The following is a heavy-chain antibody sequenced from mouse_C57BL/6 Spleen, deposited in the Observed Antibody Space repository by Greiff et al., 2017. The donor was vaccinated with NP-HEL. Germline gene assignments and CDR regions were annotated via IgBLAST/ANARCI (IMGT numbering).Heavy chain of an antibody. Sequence: EVQLKESGPVLVKPGASVKMSCKASGYTFTDYYMNWVKQSHGKSLEWIGVINPYNGGTSYNQKFKGKATLTVDKSSSTAYMELNSLTSEDSAVYYCARSGYGSSYRYFDVWGTGTTVTVSS. V-gene: IGHV1-19*01. CDR3: ARSGYGSSYRYFDV. CDR1: GYTFTDYY. D-gene: IGHD1-1*01. J-gene: IGHJ1*03. CDR2: INPYNGGT.